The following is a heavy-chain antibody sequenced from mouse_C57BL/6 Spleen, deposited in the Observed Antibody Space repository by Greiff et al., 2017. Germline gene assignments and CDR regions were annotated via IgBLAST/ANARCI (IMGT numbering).Heavy chain of an antibody. V-gene: IGHV1-82*01. CDR1: GYAFSSSW. D-gene: IGHD3-1*01. J-gene: IGHJ1*03. Sequence: QVQLQQSGPELVKPGASVKISCKASGYAFSSSWMNWVKQRPGKGLEWIGRIYPGDGDTNYNGKFKGKATLTADKSSSTAYMQLSSLTSEDSAVYFCARRPRRGYFDVWGTGTTVTVSS. CDR3: ARRPRRGYFDV. CDR2: IYPGDGDT.